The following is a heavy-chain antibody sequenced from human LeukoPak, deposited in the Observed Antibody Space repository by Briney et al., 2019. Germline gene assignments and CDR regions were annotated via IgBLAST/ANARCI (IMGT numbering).Heavy chain of an antibody. CDR1: GGSLGSDY. CDR2: IYLSGTT. V-gene: IGHV4-4*07. J-gene: IGHJ4*02. Sequence: SETLSLTCTVSGGSLGSDYWSWIRQPTGKGLEWIGRIYLSGTTNYNPSLKSRVIISADRSKNQFSLNLTSVTAADTAVYYCARVAGPIDYWGQGTLVTVSS. CDR3: ARVAGPIDY.